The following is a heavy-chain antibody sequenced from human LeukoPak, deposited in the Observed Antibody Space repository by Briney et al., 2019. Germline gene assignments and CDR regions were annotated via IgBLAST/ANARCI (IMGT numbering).Heavy chain of an antibody. Sequence: GGSLRLSCAASGFTFSDYYMSWIRQAPGRGLEWVSYISSSGSTIYYADSVKGRFTISRDNAKNSLYLQMNSLRAEDTAVYYCAGPYYYDSSGYYYGAFDIWGQGTMVTVSS. V-gene: IGHV3-11*01. CDR1: GFTFSDYY. CDR3: AGPYYYDSSGYYYGAFDI. J-gene: IGHJ3*02. CDR2: ISSSGSTI. D-gene: IGHD3-22*01.